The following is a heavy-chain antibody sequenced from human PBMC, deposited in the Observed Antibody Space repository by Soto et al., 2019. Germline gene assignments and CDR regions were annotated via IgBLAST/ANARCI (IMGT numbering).Heavy chain of an antibody. Sequence: QVQLVQSGAEVKKPGASVKVSCKTSGYSFTNYYLHWVRQAPGQGLEWMGLINPSGISTSYAQKFQGRVTMTRDTSTSTVYIALSSLRSEETAVYYCAVSDNVVVAASSPVYFDYWGQGTLVTVSS. D-gene: IGHD2-15*01. V-gene: IGHV1-46*01. CDR2: INPSGIST. J-gene: IGHJ4*02. CDR1: GYSFTNYY. CDR3: AVSDNVVVAASSPVYFDY.